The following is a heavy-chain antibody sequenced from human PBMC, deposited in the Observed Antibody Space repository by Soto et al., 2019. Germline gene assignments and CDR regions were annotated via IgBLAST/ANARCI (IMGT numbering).Heavy chain of an antibody. J-gene: IGHJ3*02. D-gene: IGHD3-10*01. V-gene: IGHV4-39*01. CDR2: IYYSGNT. CDR1: GGSISSDIHY. CDR3: ARHTDCGSGSSCLGSDNMDTDAFDI. Sequence: QLQLQESGPGLVKPSETLSLTCTVSGGSISSDIHYWGWIRQPPGKGLEWIGTIYYSGNTNYNPSLRSRVTISMDTSKNQLSLRMTSVTAADTAVYYCARHTDCGSGSSCLGSDNMDTDAFDIWGQGTMVTVS.